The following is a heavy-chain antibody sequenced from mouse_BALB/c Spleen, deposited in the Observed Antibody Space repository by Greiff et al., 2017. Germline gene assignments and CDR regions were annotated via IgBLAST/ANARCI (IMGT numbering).Heavy chain of an antibody. Sequence: EVKLMESGPGLVKPSQSLSLTCSVTGYSITSGYYWNWIRQFPGNKLEWMGYISYDGSNNYNPSLKNRISITRDTSKNQFFLKLNSVTTEDTATYYCARALTTSYYFDYWGQGTTLTVSS. V-gene: IGHV3-6*02. J-gene: IGHJ2*01. CDR2: ISYDGSN. CDR1: GYSITSGYY. D-gene: IGHD2-12*01. CDR3: ARALTTSYYFDY.